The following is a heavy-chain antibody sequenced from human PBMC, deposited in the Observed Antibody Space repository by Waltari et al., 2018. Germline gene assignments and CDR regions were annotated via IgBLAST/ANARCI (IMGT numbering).Heavy chain of an antibody. J-gene: IGHJ4*02. V-gene: IGHV4-34*01. CDR1: GGSFSGYS. D-gene: IGHD3-22*01. CDR3: ARRGYDSSGYADY. Sequence: QVQLQQWGAGLLKPSETLSLTCAVYGGSFSGYSWNWIRQPPGKGLEWIGEIKHSGSTNDNPSLKSRVTISVDTSKNQFTLKLSSVTAADTAVYDGARRGYDSSGYADYWGQGTLVTVSS. CDR2: IKHSGST.